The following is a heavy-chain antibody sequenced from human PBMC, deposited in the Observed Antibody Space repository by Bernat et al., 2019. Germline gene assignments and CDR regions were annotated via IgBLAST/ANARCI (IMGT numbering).Heavy chain of an antibody. J-gene: IGHJ4*02. V-gene: IGHV3-30-3*01. CDR1: GFTFSSYA. CDR3: ARGSGGYWSSTSCYTGGSLDY. D-gene: IGHD2-2*02. CDR2: ISYDGSNK. Sequence: QVQLVESGGGVVQPGRSLRLSCAASGFTFSSYAMHWVRQAPGKGLEWVALISYDGSNKYYADSVKGRFTISRDNSKNTLYLQMNSLRAEDTAVYYCARGSGGYWSSTSCYTGGSLDYWGQGTLVTVSS.